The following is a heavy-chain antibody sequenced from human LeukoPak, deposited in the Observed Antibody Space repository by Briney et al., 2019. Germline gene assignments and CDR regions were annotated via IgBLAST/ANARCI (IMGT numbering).Heavy chain of an antibody. CDR1: GGSISSGTNY. D-gene: IGHD3-3*01. CDR3: ARGDYDFWSGSTIDY. CDR2: ISTSGST. Sequence: SETLSLTCTVSGGSISSGTNYWSWIRQPAGKGLEWIGRISTSGSTNYNPSLKSRVTISVDRSKNQFSLKLSSVTAADTAVYYCARGDYDFWSGSTIDYWGQGTLVTVSS. J-gene: IGHJ4*02. V-gene: IGHV4-61*02.